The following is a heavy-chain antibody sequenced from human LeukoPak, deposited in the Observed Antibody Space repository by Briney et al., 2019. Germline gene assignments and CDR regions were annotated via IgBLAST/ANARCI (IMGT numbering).Heavy chain of an antibody. J-gene: IGHJ3*02. Sequence: SETLSLTCTVSGGSISSSSYYWGWIRQPPGKGLEWIGSIYYSGSTYYNPSLKSRVTISVDTSKNQFSLKLSSVTAADTAVYYCASYTTKYYDYVWGSSVDAFDIWGQGTMVTVSS. CDR2: IYYSGST. CDR1: GGSISSSSYY. CDR3: ASYTTKYYDYVWGSSVDAFDI. V-gene: IGHV4-39*07. D-gene: IGHD3-16*01.